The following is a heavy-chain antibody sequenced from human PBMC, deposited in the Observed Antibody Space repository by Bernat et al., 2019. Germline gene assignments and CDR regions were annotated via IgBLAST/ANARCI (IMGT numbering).Heavy chain of an antibody. V-gene: IGHV3-NL1*01. Sequence: QVQLVESGGGVVQPGRSLRLSCAASGFTFSSYGMHWVRQAPGKGLEWVAVIYSGGSTYYADSVKGRFTISRDNSKNTLYLQMNSMRAEDTAVYYCARDKGDYLKENYYYYYMDVWGKGTTVTVSS. CDR1: GFTFSSYG. J-gene: IGHJ6*03. D-gene: IGHD4-17*01. CDR3: ARDKGDYLKENYYYYYMDV. CDR2: IYSGGST.